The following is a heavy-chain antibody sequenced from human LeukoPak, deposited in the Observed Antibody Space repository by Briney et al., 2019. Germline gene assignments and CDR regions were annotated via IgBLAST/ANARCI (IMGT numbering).Heavy chain of an antibody. CDR2: ISYSGDNK. CDR1: GFTFSSYS. J-gene: IGHJ6*04. D-gene: IGHD5-24*01. CDR3: ASDPRDGGQNV. V-gene: IGHV3-30*03. Sequence: GGSLRLSCAASGFTFSSYSMNWVRQAPGKGLEWVTLISYSGDNKYYADSVKGRFTFSRDKSKNTLYLQMNSLRPEDSAVYYCASDPRDGGQNVWGKGTTVTVSS.